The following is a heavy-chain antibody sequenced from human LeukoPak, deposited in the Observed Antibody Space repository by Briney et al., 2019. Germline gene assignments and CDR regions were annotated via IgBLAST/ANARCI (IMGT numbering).Heavy chain of an antibody. CDR1: GFTFSSYG. D-gene: IGHD3-22*01. CDR3: AKEKGRPYESSFDY. J-gene: IGHJ4*02. Sequence: GGSLRLSCAASGFTFSSYGMHWVRQAPGKGLEWVAFIRYDGSNKYYADSVKGRFTISRDNSKNTLYLQMNSLTAEDTALYYCAKEKGRPYESSFDYWGQGTLVTVSS. V-gene: IGHV3-30*02. CDR2: IRYDGSNK.